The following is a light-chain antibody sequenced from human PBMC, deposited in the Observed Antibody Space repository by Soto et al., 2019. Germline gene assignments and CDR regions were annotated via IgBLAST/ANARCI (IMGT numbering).Light chain of an antibody. V-gene: IGKV1-33*01. J-gene: IGKJ3*01. CDR1: QDIGYY. CDR2: DAF. Sequence: DIQMTQSPSSLSASVGERVTITCQASQDIGYYLNWYQHKPGKAHKLLIYDAFNFETGVPSRFSGGRSGTHFSSTISGLQASDVATYYYQYSRNLRLIGPGTKVDMK. CDR3: QYSRNLRL.